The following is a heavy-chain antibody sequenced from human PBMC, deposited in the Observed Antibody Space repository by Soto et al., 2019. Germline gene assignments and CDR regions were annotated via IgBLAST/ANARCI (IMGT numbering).Heavy chain of an antibody. CDR2: VIPIFATP. CDR3: ARFPLDFGDRCWYFDL. J-gene: IGHJ2*01. CDR1: GDTFIRYA. V-gene: IGHV1-69*01. D-gene: IGHD4-17*01. Sequence: QVQLVQSGAEVKKPGSSVKVSCKASGDTFIRYAISWVRQAPGQGLEWMGGVIPIFATPQYAQKFQGRVTITADESTTTAYMELSSLRSEDTAVYYCARFPLDFGDRCWYFDLWGRGTLVTVSS.